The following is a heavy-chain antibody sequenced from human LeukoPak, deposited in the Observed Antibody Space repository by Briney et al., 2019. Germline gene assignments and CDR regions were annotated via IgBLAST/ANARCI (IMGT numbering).Heavy chain of an antibody. CDR1: GFTFNTYA. J-gene: IGHJ4*02. V-gene: IGHV3-23*01. CDR3: AKINSRDGYDYDSFDY. D-gene: IGHD5-24*01. Sequence: GGSLRLSCAASGFTFNTYAMTWVRQAPGKGLEWVSCISGKTGTTYYADSVKGRFIISRDSSKTTLYLQMNSLRAEHTAVYYCAKINSRDGYDYDSFDYWGQGTLVTVSS. CDR2: ISGKTGTT.